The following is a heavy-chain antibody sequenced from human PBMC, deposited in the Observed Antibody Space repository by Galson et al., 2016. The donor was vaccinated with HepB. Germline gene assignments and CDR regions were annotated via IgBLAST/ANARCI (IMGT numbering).Heavy chain of an antibody. V-gene: IGHV7-4-1*01. CDR3: ANDGYCIGGICDGYYCGMRV. CDR2: INTNSGNP. J-gene: IGHJ6*02. CDR1: GYRFTDYV. D-gene: IGHD2-15*01. Sequence: SVKVSCKASGYRFTDYVMNWVRQAPGQGLEWMGWINTNSGNPTYAQGFAGRLVFSLDTSVSTAYLQISSLEVEDTAVYYCANDGYCIGGICDGYYCGMRVWGQGTTVTVS.